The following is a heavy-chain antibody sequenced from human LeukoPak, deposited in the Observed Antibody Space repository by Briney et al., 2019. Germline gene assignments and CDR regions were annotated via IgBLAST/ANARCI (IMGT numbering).Heavy chain of an antibody. CDR3: ARASGYDYGYYYYYYYMDV. Sequence: GGSLRLSCAASGFTFSNYNMNWVRQTPGKGLEWVSSITSSSLYIYYADSVKGRFTISRDNAKNSLSLQMNSLRAEDTAVYYCARASGYDYGYYYYYYYMDVWGKGTTVTVSS. V-gene: IGHV3-21*01. CDR2: ITSSSLYI. J-gene: IGHJ6*03. CDR1: GFTFSNYN. D-gene: IGHD5-12*01.